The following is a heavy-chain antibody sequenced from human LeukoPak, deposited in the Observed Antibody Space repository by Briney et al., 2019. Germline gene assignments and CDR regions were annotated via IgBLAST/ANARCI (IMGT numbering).Heavy chain of an antibody. CDR1: GFTFSSYW. Sequence: GGSLRLSCAASGFTFSSYWMRWVRQAPGKGLEWVANIKQDGSEKYYVDSVKGRFTISRDNAKNSLYLQMNSLRAEDTAVYYCARGSIAARIGSFDPWGQGTLVTVSS. CDR3: ARGSIAARIGSFDP. V-gene: IGHV3-7*04. J-gene: IGHJ5*02. D-gene: IGHD6-6*01. CDR2: IKQDGSEK.